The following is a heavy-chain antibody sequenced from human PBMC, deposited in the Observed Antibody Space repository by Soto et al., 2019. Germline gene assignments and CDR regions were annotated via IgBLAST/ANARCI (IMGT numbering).Heavy chain of an antibody. D-gene: IGHD6-13*01. V-gene: IGHV1-46*03. CDR2: INPSGGST. CDR3: ARPGIAAADFGY. CDR1: GYTFTSYY. Sequence: ASVKVSCKASGYTFTSYYMHRVRQAPGQGLEWMGIINPSGGSTSYAQKFQGRVTMTRDTSTSTVYMELSSLRSEDTAVYYCARPGIAAADFGYWGQGTLVTVSS. J-gene: IGHJ4*02.